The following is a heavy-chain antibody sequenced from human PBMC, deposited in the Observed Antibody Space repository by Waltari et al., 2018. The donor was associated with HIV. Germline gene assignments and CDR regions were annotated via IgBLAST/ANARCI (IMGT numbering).Heavy chain of an antibody. CDR2: IKGGGVST. CDR3: ARDLGGYWYFDL. Sequence: EVQLLESGGGLVQPGGSLRLSCAASGFTFSSYAMGWVRQAPGKGLEGVSAIKGGGVSTYCADSVKGRFTISRDNSKNTVYLQMNSLRGEDTAVYYCARDLGGYWYFDLWGRGTLVTVSA. V-gene: IGHV3-23*01. J-gene: IGHJ2*01. D-gene: IGHD3-16*01. CDR1: GFTFSSYA.